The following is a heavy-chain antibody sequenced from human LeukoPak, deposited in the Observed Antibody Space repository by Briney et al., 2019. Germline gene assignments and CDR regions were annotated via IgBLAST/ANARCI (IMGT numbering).Heavy chain of an antibody. CDR1: GYTFTGYY. D-gene: IGHD3-9*01. V-gene: IGHV1-2*04. Sequence: ASVKVSCKASGYTFTGYYMHWVRQAPGQGLGWMGWINPNSGGTNYAQKFQGWVTMTRDTSISTAYMELSRLRSDDTAVYYCARDGALTGYPAGGDYWGQGTLVTVSS. J-gene: IGHJ4*02. CDR2: INPNSGGT. CDR3: ARDGALTGYPAGGDY.